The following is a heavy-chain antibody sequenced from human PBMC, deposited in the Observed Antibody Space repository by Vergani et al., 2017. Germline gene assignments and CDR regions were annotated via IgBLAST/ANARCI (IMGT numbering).Heavy chain of an antibody. CDR2: IIPILGIA. CDR1: GGTFSSYA. V-gene: IGHV1-69*04. CDR3: ARDCSIVVVPTCLYY. Sequence: QVQLVQSGAEVKKPGSSVKVSCKASGGTFSSYANSWVRKAPGQGLEWMGSIIPILGIANYAQKFQGRVTITEAKSTSTAYMDLSCLRTEDTAVYYCARDCSIVVVPTCLYYWGQGTLVTVSS. J-gene: IGHJ4*02. D-gene: IGHD2-2*01.